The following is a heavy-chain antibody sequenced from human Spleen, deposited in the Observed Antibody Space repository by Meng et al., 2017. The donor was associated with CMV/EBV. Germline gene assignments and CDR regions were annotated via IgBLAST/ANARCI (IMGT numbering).Heavy chain of an antibody. CDR1: GFNVIYNH. V-gene: IGHV3-69-1*01. CDR3: ARGGDCSSTSCYDVGNFDY. CDR2: ILNSGAT. D-gene: IGHD2-2*01. J-gene: IGHJ4*02. Sequence: LSLTCAASGFNVIYNHMTWVRQAPGKGLEWVSAILNSGATYYADSVEGRFTISRDNSKNSLYLQMNSLRAEDTAVYYCARGGDCSSTSCYDVGNFDYWGQGTLVTVSS.